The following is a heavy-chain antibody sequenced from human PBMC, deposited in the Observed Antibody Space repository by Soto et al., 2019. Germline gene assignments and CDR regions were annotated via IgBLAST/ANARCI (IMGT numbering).Heavy chain of an antibody. CDR3: ARDLHEGSGSYHTYYFAY. CDR2: IYYSGST. Sequence: SETLSLTCTVSGGSISSYYWSWIRQPPGKGLEWIGYIYYSGSTNYNPSLKSRVTISVDTSKNQFSLKLSSVTAADTAVYYCARDLHEGSGSYHTYYFAYWGQGTLVTVSS. CDR1: GGSISSYY. V-gene: IGHV4-59*01. D-gene: IGHD3-10*01. J-gene: IGHJ4*02.